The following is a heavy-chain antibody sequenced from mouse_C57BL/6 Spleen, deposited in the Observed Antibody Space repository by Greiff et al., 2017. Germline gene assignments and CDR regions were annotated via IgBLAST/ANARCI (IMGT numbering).Heavy chain of an antibody. J-gene: IGHJ1*03. CDR3: AAGLYDYDYLDV. CDR1: GFNIKDYY. Sequence: EVQLQQSGAELVKPGASVKLSCTASGFNIKDYYMHWVKQRTEQGLEWIGRIDPADGETKYDPKFQGKATITADTSSNTAYLQLSSLTSEDTSVYYCAAGLYDYDYLDVWGTGTTVTVSS. D-gene: IGHD2-4*01. CDR2: IDPADGET. V-gene: IGHV14-2*01.